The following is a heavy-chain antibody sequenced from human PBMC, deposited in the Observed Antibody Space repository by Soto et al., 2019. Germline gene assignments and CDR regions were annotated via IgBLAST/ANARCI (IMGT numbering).Heavy chain of an antibody. Sequence: ISSYYWSWIRQPPGKGLEWIGYIYYSGSTNYNPSLKSRVTISVDTSKNQFSLKLSSVTAADTAVYYCARAWGRVFDYWGQGTLVTVSS. J-gene: IGHJ4*02. D-gene: IGHD3-16*01. CDR3: ARAWGRVFDY. CDR1: ISSYY. V-gene: IGHV4-59*01. CDR2: IYYSGST.